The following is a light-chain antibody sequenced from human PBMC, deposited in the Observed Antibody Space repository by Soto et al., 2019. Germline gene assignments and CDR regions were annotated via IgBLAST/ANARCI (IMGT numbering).Light chain of an antibody. CDR1: QSVSGW. V-gene: IGKV1-5*01. CDR3: QQYETFSGT. Sequence: DIQMTQSPSTLSASVGDSVSINCRASQSVSGWLAWYQQKPGEAPKLLIYDASALPRGVPSRFSGSGSGTKFTLTIASLQPDDFATYYCQQYETFSGTFGQGTKVDIK. J-gene: IGKJ1*01. CDR2: DAS.